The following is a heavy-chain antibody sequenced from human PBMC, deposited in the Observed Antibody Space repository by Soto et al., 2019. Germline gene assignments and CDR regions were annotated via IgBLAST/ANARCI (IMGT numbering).Heavy chain of an antibody. D-gene: IGHD6-19*01. CDR1: GGSFSGYY. CDR3: ARGYSSGRRGGNLFDP. V-gene: IGHV4-34*01. J-gene: IGHJ5*02. Sequence: QVQLQQWGAGLLKPSETLSLTCAVYGGSFSGYYWSWIRQPPGKGLEWIGEINHSGSTNYNPSLKGRVTISVDTSKKQFYLKVISVTAADTAVHYCARGYSSGRRGGNLFDPWGQGTLVAVSS. CDR2: INHSGST.